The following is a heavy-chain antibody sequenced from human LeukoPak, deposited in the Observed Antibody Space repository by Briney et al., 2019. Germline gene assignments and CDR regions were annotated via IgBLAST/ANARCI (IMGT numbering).Heavy chain of an antibody. Sequence: TSETLSLTCTVSGGSISNYYWNWIRQPPGKGLEWIGYIYYSGSTNYNPSLKSRATISVDTSKAHFSLKLSSATATDTAAYYCARHDPGWFDTWGQGTLVTVSS. CDR2: IYYSGST. V-gene: IGHV4-59*08. CDR3: ARHDPGWFDT. D-gene: IGHD7-27*01. J-gene: IGHJ5*02. CDR1: GGSISNYY.